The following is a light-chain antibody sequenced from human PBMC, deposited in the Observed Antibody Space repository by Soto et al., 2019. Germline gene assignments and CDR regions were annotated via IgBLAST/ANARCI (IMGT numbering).Light chain of an antibody. Sequence: EIVLTLSPSAGSLSQGERATLSCRASQSVSSYLAWYQQKPGQAPRLLIYDASNRATGIPARFSGSGSGTDFTLTISSLEPEDFAVYYCQQRSNWPLTFGGGTKVDIK. J-gene: IGKJ4*01. CDR3: QQRSNWPLT. V-gene: IGKV3-11*01. CDR1: QSVSSY. CDR2: DAS.